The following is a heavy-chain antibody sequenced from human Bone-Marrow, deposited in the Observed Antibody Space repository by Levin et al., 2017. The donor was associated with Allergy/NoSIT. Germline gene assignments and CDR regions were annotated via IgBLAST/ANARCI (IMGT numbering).Heavy chain of an antibody. CDR1: GFTFTDYY. D-gene: IGHD1-26*01. V-gene: IGHV1-2*02. CDR2: INPNTGVT. Sequence: GASVKVSCKTSGFTFTDYYLHWVRQAPGQGLEWMGWINPNTGVTNYAQRFQGRVTMTRDTSIKTAYMELTWLKSDDTAVIYCARGGSRLSDWGQGTLVTVSS. CDR3: ARGGSRLSD. J-gene: IGHJ4*02.